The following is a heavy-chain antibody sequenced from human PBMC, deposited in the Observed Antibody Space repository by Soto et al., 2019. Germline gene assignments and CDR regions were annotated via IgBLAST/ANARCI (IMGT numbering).Heavy chain of an antibody. CDR3: ARDYVSRIAGSGNGFDF. CDR1: GASVSSGSNY. J-gene: IGHJ4*02. CDR2: IYYSGSI. Sequence: QVQLQESGPGLMKASETLSLTCTVSGASVSSGSNYWSWIRQPPGKGLEWIGYIYYSGSISYNPYLKSRVTISADTSKNQFSLKLSSVTAADTAVSYCARDYVSRIAGSGNGFDFWGPGTLVTLSS. V-gene: IGHV4-61*01. D-gene: IGHD1-26*01.